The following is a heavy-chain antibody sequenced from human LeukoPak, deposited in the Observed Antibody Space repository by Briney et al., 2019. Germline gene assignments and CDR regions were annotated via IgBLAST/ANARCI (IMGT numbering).Heavy chain of an antibody. D-gene: IGHD6-19*01. CDR1: GFTFNNFG. V-gene: IGHV3-30*18. Sequence: PGRSLRLSCAASGFTFNNFGMQWVRQAPGKGLEWVALISTDGSDKYYADSVKGRFTVSRDNSKNTLYLQMNGLRAEDTAVYYCAKDHSSAWHFEGWGQGTLVTVSS. J-gene: IGHJ4*02. CDR2: ISTDGSDK. CDR3: AKDHSSAWHFEG.